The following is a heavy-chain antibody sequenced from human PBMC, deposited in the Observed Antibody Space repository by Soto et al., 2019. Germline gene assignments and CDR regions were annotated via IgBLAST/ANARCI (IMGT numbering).Heavy chain of an antibody. V-gene: IGHV3-74*01. D-gene: IGHD6-13*01. CDR1: GFTFSVYW. CDR3: ARGFSSSWYVVF. CDR2: INGDGSST. Sequence: GGSLRLSCAASGFTFSVYWIHWVRQAPGKGLVWVSRINGDGSSTSYADAVKGRFTISRDNAKNTLYLQMNSLRAEDTAVYYCARGFSSSWYVVFWGQGTLVTVSS. J-gene: IGHJ1*01.